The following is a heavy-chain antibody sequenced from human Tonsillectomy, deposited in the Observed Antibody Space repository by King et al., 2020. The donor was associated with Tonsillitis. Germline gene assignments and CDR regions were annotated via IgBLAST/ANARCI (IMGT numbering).Heavy chain of an antibody. CDR1: GFTFSSYG. V-gene: IGHV3-30*18. CDR3: AKARQWLVHFDY. Sequence: VQLVESGGGVVQPGRSLRLSCAASGFTFSSYGIHWVRQAPGKGLEWVAVISSDGSTKYYADSVRGRFTISRDNSKNTLYLQMNSLRADDTAVYSCAKARQWLVHFDYWGQGTLVTVSS. J-gene: IGHJ4*02. D-gene: IGHD6-19*01. CDR2: ISSDGSTK.